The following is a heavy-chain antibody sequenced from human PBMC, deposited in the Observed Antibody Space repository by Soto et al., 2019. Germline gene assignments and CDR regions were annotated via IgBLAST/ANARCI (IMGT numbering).Heavy chain of an antibody. D-gene: IGHD3-9*01. CDR1: GGTFSSYT. CDR3: ARDPVVDILTSGNYYYYGMDV. V-gene: IGHV1-69*04. J-gene: IGHJ6*02. Sequence: ASVKVSCKASGGTFSSYTISWVRQAPGQGLEWMGRIIPILGIANYAQKFQGRVTITADKSTSTAYMELSSLRSEDTAVYYCARDPVVDILTSGNYYYYGMDVWGQGTTVTVSS. CDR2: IIPILGIA.